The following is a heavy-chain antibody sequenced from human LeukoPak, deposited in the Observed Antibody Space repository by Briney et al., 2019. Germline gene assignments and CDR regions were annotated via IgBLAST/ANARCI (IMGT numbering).Heavy chain of an antibody. Sequence: ASVKVSCKVPGYTLTELSMHWVRQAPGKGLEWMGGFDPEDGETIYAQKFQGRVTMTRDTSISTAYMELSTMRSDDTAVYYCARVPPYSGYDRLIDYWGQGTLVTVSS. CDR1: GYTLTELS. CDR2: FDPEDGET. J-gene: IGHJ4*02. D-gene: IGHD5-12*01. CDR3: ARVPPYSGYDRLIDY. V-gene: IGHV1-24*01.